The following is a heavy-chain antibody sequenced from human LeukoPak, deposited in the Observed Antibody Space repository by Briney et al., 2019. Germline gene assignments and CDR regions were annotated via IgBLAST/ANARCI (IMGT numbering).Heavy chain of an antibody. D-gene: IGHD6-19*01. J-gene: IGHJ4*02. Sequence: SVKVSCKASGGTFSSYAVSWVRQAPGQGLEWMGGIIPIFGTANYAQKFQGRVTITTDESTSTAYMELSSLRSEDTAVYYCAREVSIAVAGYYFDYWGQGTLVTVSS. V-gene: IGHV1-69*05. CDR2: IIPIFGTA. CDR1: GGTFSSYA. CDR3: AREVSIAVAGYYFDY.